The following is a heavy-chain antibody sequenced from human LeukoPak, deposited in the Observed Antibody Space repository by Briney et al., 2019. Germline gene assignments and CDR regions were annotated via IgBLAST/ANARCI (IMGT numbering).Heavy chain of an antibody. V-gene: IGHV3-73*01. CDR3: TIYWVGAMIDY. D-gene: IGHD1-26*01. J-gene: IGHJ4*02. CDR1: GFTFSGSA. CDR2: IRSKANSYAT. Sequence: PGGSLKLSCAASGFTFSGSAMHWVRQASGKGLKWVGRIRSKANSYATAYAASVKGRFTISRDDSKNTAYLQMNSLKTEDTAVYYCTIYWVGAMIDYWGQGTLVTVSS.